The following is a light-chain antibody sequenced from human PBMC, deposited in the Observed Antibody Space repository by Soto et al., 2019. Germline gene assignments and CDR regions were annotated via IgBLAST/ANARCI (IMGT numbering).Light chain of an antibody. CDR3: QQRSNWPPYT. CDR1: QSVSSY. CDR2: DAS. J-gene: IGKJ2*01. V-gene: IGKV3-11*01. Sequence: PGERATLSCRASQSVSSYLAWYQQKPGQAPRLLIYDASNRATGIPARFSGSGSGTDFTLTISSLEPEDFAVYYCQQRSNWPPYTFGQGTKLEI.